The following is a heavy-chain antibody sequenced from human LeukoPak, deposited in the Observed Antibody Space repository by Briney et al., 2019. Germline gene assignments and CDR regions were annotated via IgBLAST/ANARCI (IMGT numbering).Heavy chain of an antibody. CDR2: INHSGST. CDR3: ARTTVTTFFDY. V-gene: IGHV4-34*01. J-gene: IGHJ4*02. D-gene: IGHD4-17*01. CDR1: GGSFSGYY. Sequence: PSETLSLTCAVYGGSFSGYYWSWIRQPPGKGLEWIGEINHSGSTNYNPSLKSRVTMSVDTSKNQFSLKLSSVTAADTAVYYCARTTVTTFFDYWGQGTLVTVSS.